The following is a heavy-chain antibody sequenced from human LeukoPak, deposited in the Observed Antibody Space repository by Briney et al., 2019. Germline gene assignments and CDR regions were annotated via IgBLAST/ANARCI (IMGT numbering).Heavy chain of an antibody. CDR3: AKMGSSDAYYYYYYMDV. CDR2: ISGSGGST. V-gene: IGHV3-23*01. CDR1: GFTFSSYA. Sequence: GGSLRLSCAASGFTFSSYAMSWVRQAPGKGLEWVSAISGSGGSTYYADSVKGRFTISRDNSKNTVYLQMNSLRAEDTAVYYCAKMGSSDAYYYYYYMDVWGKGTTVTVSS. J-gene: IGHJ6*03. D-gene: IGHD6-6*01.